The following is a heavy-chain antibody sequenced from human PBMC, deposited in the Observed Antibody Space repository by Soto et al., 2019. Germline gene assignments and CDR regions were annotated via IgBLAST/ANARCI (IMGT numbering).Heavy chain of an antibody. CDR2: IYYSWST. CDR1: GGSISSGGYY. V-gene: IGHV4-31*03. Sequence: QVQLQESGPGLVKPSQTLSLTCTVSGGSISSGGYYWSWIRQHPGKGLEWIGYIYYSWSTYYNPSLKSRVTISVDTSKNQFSLKLSSVTAADTAVYYCARDSTASSSGTIDIWGQGTMVTVSS. J-gene: IGHJ3*02. CDR3: ARDSTASSSGTIDI. D-gene: IGHD6-13*01.